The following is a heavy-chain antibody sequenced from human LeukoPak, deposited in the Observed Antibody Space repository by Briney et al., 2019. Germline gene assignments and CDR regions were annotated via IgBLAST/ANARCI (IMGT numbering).Heavy chain of an antibody. CDR2: IHQSGST. J-gene: IGHJ3*01. Sequence: SETLSLTCDVSGYSMRNNNWWSWVRQPPGKGLEWIGEIHQSGSTNYNPPLKSRVTMLIDKSNNQFSLNLDFVTAADTAVYYCARAPGATAGRFGRDDAFDVWGRGTMVTVSS. CDR1: GYSMRNNNW. CDR3: ARAPGATAGRFGRDDAFDV. D-gene: IGHD6-13*01. V-gene: IGHV4-4*02.